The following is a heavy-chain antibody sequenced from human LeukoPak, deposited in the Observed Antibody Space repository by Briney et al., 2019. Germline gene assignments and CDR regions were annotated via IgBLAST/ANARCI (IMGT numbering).Heavy chain of an antibody. Sequence: PGGSLRLSCAASGFTFSRYWMHWVRQAPGKGLVWVSRINSDGSSTTYADSVKGRFTISRDNAKNTVYLQMNSLRAEDTAVYYCASGWSGFGVGYWGQGTLVTVSS. V-gene: IGHV3-74*01. CDR3: ASGWSGFGVGY. CDR2: INSDGSST. CDR1: GFTFSRYW. D-gene: IGHD3-3*01. J-gene: IGHJ4*02.